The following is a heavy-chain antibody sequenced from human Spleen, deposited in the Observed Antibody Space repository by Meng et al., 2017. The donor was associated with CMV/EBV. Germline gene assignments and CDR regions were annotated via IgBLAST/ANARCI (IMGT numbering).Heavy chain of an antibody. CDR1: GGSFSGYY. CDR3: ARGRSGSTPDY. CDR2: INHSGST. V-gene: IGHV4-34*01. J-gene: IGHJ4*02. D-gene: IGHD2-2*01. Sequence: QVRPQQWGAGLLKPSETLSLPCAVYGGSFSGYYWSWIRQPPGKGLEWIGEINHSGSTNYNPSLKSRVTISVDTSKNQFSLKLSSVTAADTAVYYCARGRSGSTPDYWGQGTLVTVSS.